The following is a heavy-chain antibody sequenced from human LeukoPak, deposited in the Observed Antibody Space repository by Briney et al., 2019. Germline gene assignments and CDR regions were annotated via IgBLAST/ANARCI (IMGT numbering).Heavy chain of an antibody. V-gene: IGHV1-2*02. J-gene: IGHJ4*02. CDR1: GYTFTGYY. Sequence: ASVKVSCKASGYTFTGYYMHWVRQAPGQGLEWMGWINPNSGGTNYAQKFQGRVTMTRDTSISTAYMELSRLRSDDTAVYYCAYELEPTGGGFDYWGQGTLVTVSS. CDR2: INPNSGGT. CDR3: AYELEPTGGGFDY. D-gene: IGHD1-1*01.